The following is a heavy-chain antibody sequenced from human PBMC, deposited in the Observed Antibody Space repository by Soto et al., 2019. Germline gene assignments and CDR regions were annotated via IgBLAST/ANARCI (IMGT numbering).Heavy chain of an antibody. CDR3: ARARLVGLTTWDYFDD. J-gene: IGHJ4*02. D-gene: IGHD1-1*01. CDR1: PGSISNYD. CDR2: VSDSGST. Sequence: LSLTCNVSPGSISNYDLNWIRQPPGQRLEWIGFVSDSGSTKYNPSLMSRVTISADMSKNXXXLXXXXVAAADXXIYYCARARLVGLTTWDYFDDWGQGTLVTVSS. V-gene: IGHV4-4*08.